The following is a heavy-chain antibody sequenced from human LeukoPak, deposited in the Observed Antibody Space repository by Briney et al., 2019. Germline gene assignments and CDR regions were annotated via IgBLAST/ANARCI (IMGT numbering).Heavy chain of an antibody. Sequence: SETLSLTCTVSGGSISSYYWSWVRQPAGKGLEWIGRIYTSGSTKYNPSLTSRVTMSVEKSNTQFSLKLSSVTAADTAVYYCARAVAAAGTGMAAVAAPFDYWGQGTLVTVSS. D-gene: IGHD6-13*01. J-gene: IGHJ4*02. CDR1: GGSISSYY. CDR2: IYTSGST. CDR3: ARAVAAAGTGMAAVAAPFDY. V-gene: IGHV4-4*07.